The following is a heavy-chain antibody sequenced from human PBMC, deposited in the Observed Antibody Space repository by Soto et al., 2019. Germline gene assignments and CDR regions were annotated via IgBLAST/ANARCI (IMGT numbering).Heavy chain of an antibody. CDR3: AREGMVDTSVFKDSKYFGMYA. V-gene: IGHV1-69*13. CDR1: GGTFSSYA. J-gene: IGHJ6*02. CDR2: IIPIFGPP. D-gene: IGHD5-18*01. Sequence: ASLKVACKAPGGTFSSYAISWVRQAPGQGLEWMGGIIPIFGPPKYAQKFQGRVTITAADSTRTAYMELHSLRSEDTAVYYCAREGMVDTSVFKDSKYFGMYARGQGNTVTVS.